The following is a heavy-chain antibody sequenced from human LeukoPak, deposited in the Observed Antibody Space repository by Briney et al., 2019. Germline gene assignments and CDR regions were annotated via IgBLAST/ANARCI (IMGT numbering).Heavy chain of an antibody. J-gene: IGHJ6*03. V-gene: IGHV5-51*01. Sequence: GESLKISWEASGYSFISYWIAWVRQMPGKGLEWMGIIYPGDSDTRYSPSFQGQVTISADKSISTAYLQWSSLRASDTATYYCVRLCGGDCYSGSTYYYFYYMDVWGKGTTVTISS. CDR1: GYSFISYW. CDR3: VRLCGGDCYSGSTYYYFYYMDV. CDR2: IYPGDSDT. D-gene: IGHD2-21*02.